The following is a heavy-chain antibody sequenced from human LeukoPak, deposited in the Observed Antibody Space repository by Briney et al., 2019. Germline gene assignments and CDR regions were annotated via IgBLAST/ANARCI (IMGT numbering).Heavy chain of an antibody. CDR2: IYYSGST. V-gene: IGHV4-59*01. CDR1: GGSISSYY. D-gene: IGHD3-10*01. J-gene: IGHJ5*02. Sequence: SSETLSLTCTVSGGSISSYYWSWIRQPPGKGLEWIGYIYYSGSTNYNPSLKSRVTISVDTSKNQFSLKLGSVTAADTAVYYCARGGSGSYYNDLPWFDPWGQGTLVTVSS. CDR3: ARGGSGSYYNDLPWFDP.